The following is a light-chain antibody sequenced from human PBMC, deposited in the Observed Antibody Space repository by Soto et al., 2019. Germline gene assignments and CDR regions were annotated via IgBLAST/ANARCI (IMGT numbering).Light chain of an antibody. Sequence: VLTQSPAILSLSPGERATLSCRASQSVNNYLAWYQQRPGQAPRLLIYDSSNRATGIPARFSASGSGTDFTLTISSLEPEEFAVYYCQQRRVWPLTFGGGTKVEIK. CDR2: DSS. CDR3: QQRRVWPLT. J-gene: IGKJ4*01. CDR1: QSVNNY. V-gene: IGKV3-11*01.